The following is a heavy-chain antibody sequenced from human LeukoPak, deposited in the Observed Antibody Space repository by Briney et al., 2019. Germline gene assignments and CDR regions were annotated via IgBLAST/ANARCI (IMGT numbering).Heavy chain of an antibody. V-gene: IGHV3-23*01. CDR1: GFTFSSYA. Sequence: GGSLRLSCAASGFTFSSYAMSWVRQAPGKGLEWVSAISGSGGSTYYADSVKGRFTISRDNSKNTLYLQMNSLRAEDTAVYYCAKLTRYYYDSSGYTYLQHWGQGTLVTVSS. J-gene: IGHJ1*01. CDR2: ISGSGGST. D-gene: IGHD3-22*01. CDR3: AKLTRYYYDSSGYTYLQH.